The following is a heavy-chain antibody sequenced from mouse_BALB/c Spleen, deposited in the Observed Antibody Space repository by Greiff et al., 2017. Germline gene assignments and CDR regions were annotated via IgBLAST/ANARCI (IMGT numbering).Heavy chain of an antibody. V-gene: IGHV5-6-3*01. Sequence: EVKLVESGGGLVQPGGSLKLSCAASGFTFSSYGMSWVRQTPDKRLELVATINSNGGSTYYPDSVKGRFTISRDNAKNTLYLQMSSLKSEDTAMYDCAGDDNYLRFYSLDYWGQGTSVTVSS. D-gene: IGHD5-5*01. CDR2: INSNGGST. J-gene: IGHJ4*01. CDR3: AGDDNYLRFYSLDY. CDR1: GFTFSSYG.